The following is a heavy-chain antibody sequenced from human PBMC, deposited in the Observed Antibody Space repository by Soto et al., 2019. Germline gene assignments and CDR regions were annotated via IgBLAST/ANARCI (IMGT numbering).Heavy chain of an antibody. J-gene: IGHJ4*02. Sequence: VGSLRLSCAASGFTFSSYAMHWFRQAPGNGLEWVAVISYDGSNKYYADSVKGRFTISRDNSKNTLYLQMNSLRAEDTAVYYCARDFREYYDFWSGYGLDYWGQGTLVTV. CDR1: GFTFSSYA. V-gene: IGHV3-30-3*01. CDR3: ARDFREYYDFWSGYGLDY. D-gene: IGHD3-3*01. CDR2: ISYDGSNK.